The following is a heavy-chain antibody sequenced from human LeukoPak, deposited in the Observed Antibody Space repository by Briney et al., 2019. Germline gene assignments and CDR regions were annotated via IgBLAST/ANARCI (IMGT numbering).Heavy chain of an antibody. V-gene: IGHV5-51*01. CDR3: ARQEYCSGGSCYTWFDP. CDR1: GYSITSYW. Sequence: GESLKISCKGSGYSITSYWIAWVRQMHGKGLEWMGMIYPADSDIRYSPSFQGQVTISADKSISTAYLRWSSLKASDTAMYYCARQEYCSGGSCYTWFDPWGQGTLVTVSS. CDR2: IYPADSDI. J-gene: IGHJ5*02. D-gene: IGHD2-15*01.